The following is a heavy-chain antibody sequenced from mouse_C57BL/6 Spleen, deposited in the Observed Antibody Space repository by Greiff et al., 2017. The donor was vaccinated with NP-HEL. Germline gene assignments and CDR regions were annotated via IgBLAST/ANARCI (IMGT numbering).Heavy chain of an antibody. V-gene: IGHV1-39*01. CDR2: INPNYGTT. Sequence: EVQLQQSGPELVKPGASVKISCKASGYSFTDYNMNWVKQSNGKSLEWIGVINPNYGTTSYNQKFKGKATLTVDQSSSTAYMQLNSLTSEDSAVYYCASHDYYGSSYAMDYWGQGTSVTVSS. D-gene: IGHD1-1*01. J-gene: IGHJ4*01. CDR1: GYSFTDYN. CDR3: ASHDYYGSSYAMDY.